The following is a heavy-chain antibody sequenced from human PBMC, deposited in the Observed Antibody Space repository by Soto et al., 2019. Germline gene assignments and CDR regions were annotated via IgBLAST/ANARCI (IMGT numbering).Heavy chain of an antibody. J-gene: IGHJ4*02. CDR3: TRRALTTASPFDY. Sequence: XDSLKVSCKCSGYSFTSYLITLVRQMPGKGLEWMGTIDPSDSYTNYSPSFQGHVTISADKSTSTAYLQWSSLKASDTAIYYCTRRALTTASPFDYWGQGTLVTVSS. V-gene: IGHV5-10-1*01. CDR2: IDPSDSYT. D-gene: IGHD4-4*01. CDR1: GYSFTSYL.